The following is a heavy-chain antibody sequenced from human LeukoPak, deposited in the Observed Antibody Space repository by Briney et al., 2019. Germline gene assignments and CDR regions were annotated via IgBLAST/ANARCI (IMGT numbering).Heavy chain of an antibody. V-gene: IGHV3-66*01. J-gene: IGHJ4*02. D-gene: IGHD4-17*01. CDR3: ARDYGTY. CDR1: GFSVSTNY. CDR2: ISSGGST. Sequence: PGGSLRLSCAASGFSVSTNYMSWVRQAPGKGLEGVSVISSGGSTSYADSVKGRFTISRDNSKNTLYLQMNSLRAEDTAVYYCARDYGTYWGQGTLVTVSS.